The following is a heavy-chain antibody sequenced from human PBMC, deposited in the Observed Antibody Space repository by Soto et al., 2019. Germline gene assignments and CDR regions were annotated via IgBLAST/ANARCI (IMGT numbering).Heavy chain of an antibody. V-gene: IGHV3-30-3*01. J-gene: IGHJ6*02. CDR2: ISYDGSNK. D-gene: IGHD6-19*01. CDR3: ARRIAVATYYYYGMDV. CDR1: GFTFSSYA. Sequence: QVQLVESGGGVVQPGRSLRLSCAASGFTFSSYAMHWVRQAPGKGLEWVAVISYDGSNKYYADSVKGRFTISRDNSKNTLYLQMNSLRAEDTAVYYCARRIAVATYYYYGMDVWGQGTTVTVSS.